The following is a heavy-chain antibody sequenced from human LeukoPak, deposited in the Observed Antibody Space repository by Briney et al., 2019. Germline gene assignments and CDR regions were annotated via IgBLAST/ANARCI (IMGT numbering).Heavy chain of an antibody. CDR2: IYTSGST. Sequence: SETLSLTCTVSGGSFSSYDWTWIRQPAGKGLEWIGRIYTSGSTNYNPSLKSRVTISVDTSKNQFSLKLSSVTAADTAVYYCARDRRRGIDYWGQGTLVTVSS. J-gene: IGHJ4*02. D-gene: IGHD3-16*01. V-gene: IGHV4-4*07. CDR3: ARDRRRGIDY. CDR1: GGSFSSYD.